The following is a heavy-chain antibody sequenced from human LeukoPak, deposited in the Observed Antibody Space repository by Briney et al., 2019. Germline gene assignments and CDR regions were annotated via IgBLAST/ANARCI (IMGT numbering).Heavy chain of an antibody. D-gene: IGHD2-2*01. CDR1: GYTFTGYY. J-gene: IGHJ5*02. Sequence: GASVKVSCKASGYTFTGYYMHWVRQAPGQGLEWMGWINPNSGGTNYAQKLQGRVTMTTDTSTSTAYMELRSLRSDDTAVYYCARELGERCSSTSCYARVNWFDPWGQGTLVTVSS. V-gene: IGHV1-2*02. CDR2: INPNSGGT. CDR3: ARELGERCSSTSCYARVNWFDP.